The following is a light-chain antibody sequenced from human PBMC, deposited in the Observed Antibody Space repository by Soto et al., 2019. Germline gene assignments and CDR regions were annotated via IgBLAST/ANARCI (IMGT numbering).Light chain of an antibody. Sequence: QSALTQPASVSGSPGQSITISCAGTSSDVGSYDYVCWYQQHPGKAPKLMIYGVTNRPSGVSSRFSGSKSGNTASLTISGLQAEDEADYYCSSYTTTGALGVVFGGGTKVTVL. CDR2: GVT. V-gene: IGLV2-14*01. CDR3: SSYTTTGALGVV. J-gene: IGLJ2*01. CDR1: SSDVGSYDY.